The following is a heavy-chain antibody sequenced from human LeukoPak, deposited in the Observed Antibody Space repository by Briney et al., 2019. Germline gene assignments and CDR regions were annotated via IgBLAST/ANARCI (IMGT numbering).Heavy chain of an antibody. CDR2: IYTSGST. V-gene: IGHV4-61*02. D-gene: IGHD5-18*01. CDR3: GSGYSYGYSYYYYGMDV. J-gene: IGHJ6*02. CDR1: GGSISSGSYY. Sequence: SQTLSLTCTVSGGSISSGSYYWSWIRQPAGKGLEWIGRIYTSGSTNYNPSLKSRVTISVDTSKNQFFLKLSSVTAADTAVYYCGSGYSYGYSYYYYGMDVWGQGTTVTVSS.